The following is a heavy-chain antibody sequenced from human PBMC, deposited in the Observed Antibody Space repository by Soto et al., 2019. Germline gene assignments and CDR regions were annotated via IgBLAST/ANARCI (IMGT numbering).Heavy chain of an antibody. J-gene: IGHJ4*02. CDR3: ARRTTGWDYFDF. V-gene: IGHV4-59*11. Sequence: SETLSLTCTVSGGSIRSHQWSWIRQTPGKGLECIGHIYYSGNANYNPSLKSRANISIDTSNNQFSLRLSSVTAADTAVYYCARRTTGWDYFDFWGQGALVTVSS. CDR1: GGSIRSHQ. CDR2: IYYSGNA.